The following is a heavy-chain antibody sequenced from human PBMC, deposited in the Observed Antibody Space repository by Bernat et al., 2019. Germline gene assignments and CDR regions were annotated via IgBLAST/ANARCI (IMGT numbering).Heavy chain of an antibody. J-gene: IGHJ6*02. D-gene: IGHD1-26*01. CDR2: ISGDGGST. V-gene: IGHV3-43*02. Sequence: EVQLVESGGGVVQPGGSLRLSCAASGFTFDDYAMHWVRQAPGKGLEWVSLISGDGGSTYYADSVKGRFTISRDNSKNSLYLQMNSLRTEDTALYYCAKVGASLDLLQKDYYYGMDVWGQGTKVTVSS. CDR3: AKVGASLDLLQKDYYYGMDV. CDR1: GFTFDDYA.